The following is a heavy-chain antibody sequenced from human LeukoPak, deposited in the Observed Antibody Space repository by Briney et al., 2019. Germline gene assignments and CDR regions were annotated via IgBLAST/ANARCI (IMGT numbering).Heavy chain of an antibody. D-gene: IGHD3-10*01. CDR1: GFTFSGSA. Sequence: GGSLRLSCAGSGFTFSGSAIHWVRQASGKGLEWVGRIRSNYATTYAASMKGRFTISRDDSQNTAYLQMNSLRVEDTAVYYCAKVAKYYYGSETYYFFEHWGQGTPVTASS. CDR3: AKVAKYYYGSETYYFFEH. V-gene: IGHV3-73*01. CDR2: IRSNYAT. J-gene: IGHJ4*02.